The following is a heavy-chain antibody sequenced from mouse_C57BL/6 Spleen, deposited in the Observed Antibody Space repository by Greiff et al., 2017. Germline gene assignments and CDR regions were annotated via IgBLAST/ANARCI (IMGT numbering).Heavy chain of an antibody. D-gene: IGHD2-2*01. CDR2: IDPSDSYT. V-gene: IGHV1-69*01. Sequence: QVQLQQPGAELVMPGASVKLSCKASGYTFTSYWMHWVKQRPGQGLEWFGEIDPSDSYTNYNQKFKGKSTLTVDKSSSTAYMQLSSLTSEDSAVYYCAREMVTTSYYAMDYWGQGTSVTVSS. CDR3: AREMVTTSYYAMDY. CDR1: GYTFTSYW. J-gene: IGHJ4*01.